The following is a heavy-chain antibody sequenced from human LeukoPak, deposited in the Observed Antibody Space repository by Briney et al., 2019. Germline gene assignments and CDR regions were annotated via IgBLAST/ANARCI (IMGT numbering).Heavy chain of an antibody. CDR2: INPYSDNT. CDR1: GYTFTSYG. J-gene: IGHJ4*02. Sequence: ASVKVSCKASGYTFTSYGINWVRQAPGQGLEWMGWINPYSDNTNYVQKLQDRVTMTTDTSTSTAYMELRSLRSGDTAVYYCARGALHCSGGSCHPGYFDYWGQGTLVTVSS. V-gene: IGHV1-18*01. D-gene: IGHD2-15*01. CDR3: ARGALHCSGGSCHPGYFDY.